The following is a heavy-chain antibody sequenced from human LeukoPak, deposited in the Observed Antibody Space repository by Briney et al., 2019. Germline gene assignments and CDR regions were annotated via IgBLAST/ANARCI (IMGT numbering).Heavy chain of an antibody. Sequence: GSXXXXXXXAXGXTFTTYAIIWVRQAPGQGLEWMGGIIPMFGTPNYAQRLQGRVTITTDKSTKTAYMEVRRQRDKDTAVYLCGXXXXPGYCTNVTCSNWLDPWGQGTLVTVSS. D-gene: IGHD2-8*01. CDR2: IIPMFGTP. J-gene: IGHJ5*02. V-gene: IGHV1-69*05. CDR3: GXXXXPGYCTNVTCSNWLDP. CDR1: GXTFTTYA.